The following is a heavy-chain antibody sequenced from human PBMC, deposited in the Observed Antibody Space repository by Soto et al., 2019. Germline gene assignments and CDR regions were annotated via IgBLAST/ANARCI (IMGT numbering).Heavy chain of an antibody. Sequence: GGSLRLSCAASGFTISSYAMSWVRQAPGKGLEWVSVISGSGGSTHYADSVKGRSTISRDNSKSTLHLQVNSLRGEDTAVYYCAKEADISGYYPDYWGQGTQVTVSS. J-gene: IGHJ4*02. CDR1: GFTISSYA. V-gene: IGHV3-23*01. D-gene: IGHD3-22*01. CDR3: AKEADISGYYPDY. CDR2: ISGSGGST.